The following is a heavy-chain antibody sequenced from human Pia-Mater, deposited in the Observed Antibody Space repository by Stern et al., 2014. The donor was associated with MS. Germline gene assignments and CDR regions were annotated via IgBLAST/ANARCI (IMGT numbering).Heavy chain of an antibody. Sequence: VQLVQSGAEVKKPGSSVKVSCKASGGTFSSYAIRWVRQAPGHGLEWMGGIIPIFGTANYAQKFQGRVTITADKSTSTAYMELSSLRSEDTAVYYCARRGMGATTKYGMDVWGQGTTVTVSS. D-gene: IGHD1-26*01. CDR1: GGTFSSYA. CDR3: ARRGMGATTKYGMDV. J-gene: IGHJ6*02. CDR2: IIPIFGTA. V-gene: IGHV1-69*06.